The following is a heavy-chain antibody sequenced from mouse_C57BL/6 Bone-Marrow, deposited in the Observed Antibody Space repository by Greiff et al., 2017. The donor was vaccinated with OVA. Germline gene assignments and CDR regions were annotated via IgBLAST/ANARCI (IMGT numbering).Heavy chain of an antibody. J-gene: IGHJ4*01. V-gene: IGHV1-76*01. D-gene: IGHD2-3*01. CDR2: IYPGSGNT. CDR3: ARGRWLLGAMDY. Sequence: QVHVKQSGAELVRPGASVKLSCKASGYTFTDYYINWVKQRPGQGLEWIARIYPGSGNTYYNEKFKGKATLTAEKASSTAYMQLSSLTSEDAAVYFCARGRWLLGAMDYWGQGTSVTVSS. CDR1: GYTFTDYY.